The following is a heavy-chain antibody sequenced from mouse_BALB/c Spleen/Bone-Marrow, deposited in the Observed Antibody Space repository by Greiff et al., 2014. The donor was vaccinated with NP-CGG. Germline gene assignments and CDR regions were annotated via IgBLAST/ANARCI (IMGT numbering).Heavy chain of an antibody. CDR2: IYPGNSDT. CDR1: GYSFTSYW. J-gene: IGHJ4*01. Sequence: EVQVVESGTVLARPGASVKMSCKASGYSFTSYWMHWVKQRPGQGLEWIGAIYPGNSDTSYNQKFNDKAKLTAVTSASTAYMELSSLTNEDSAVHYCTTYALDYWGQGTSVTVSS. V-gene: IGHV1-5*01. CDR3: TTYALDY.